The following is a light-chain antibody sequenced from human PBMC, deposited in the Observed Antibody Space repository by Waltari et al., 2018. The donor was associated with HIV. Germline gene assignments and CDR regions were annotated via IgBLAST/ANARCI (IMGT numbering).Light chain of an antibody. CDR2: GNT. V-gene: IGLV1-40*01. Sequence: QSVLTQPPSVSGAPGQRVTISCTGSSSNIGAGFAVHWYQQVPGTAPKLLIYGNTNRPSGVPDRFSGSKSGTSASLAITGLQAEDESDYYCQSYDSSLSGSVFGGGTKLTVL. J-gene: IGLJ2*01. CDR3: QSYDSSLSGSV. CDR1: SSNIGAGFA.